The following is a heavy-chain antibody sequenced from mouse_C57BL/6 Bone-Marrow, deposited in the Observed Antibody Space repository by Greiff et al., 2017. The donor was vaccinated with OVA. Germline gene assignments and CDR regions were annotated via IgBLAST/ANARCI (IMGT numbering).Heavy chain of an antibody. J-gene: IGHJ3*01. D-gene: IGHD2-4*01. Sequence: QVQLQQSGPELVKPGASVKISCKASGYSFTSYYIHWVKQRPGQGLEWIGWIYPGSGNTKYNEKFKGKATLTADTSSSTAYMQLSSLTSEDSAVYYCGRDDYDDWFAYWGQGTLVTVSA. CDR3: GRDDYDDWFAY. CDR2: IYPGSGNT. V-gene: IGHV1-66*01. CDR1: GYSFTSYY.